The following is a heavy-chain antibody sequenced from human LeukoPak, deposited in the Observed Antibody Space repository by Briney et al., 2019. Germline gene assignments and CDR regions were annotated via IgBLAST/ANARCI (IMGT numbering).Heavy chain of an antibody. J-gene: IGHJ6*03. V-gene: IGHV3-21*01. CDR3: ARDLNKPNYDFWSGYYYYYHYMDV. Sequence: GGSLRLSCAASGFTFSSYSMNWVRQAPGKGLEWVSSISSSSSYIYYADSVKGRFTISRDNAKNSLYLQMNSLRAEDTAVYYCARDLNKPNYDFWSGYYYYYHYMDVWGKGTTVTVSS. D-gene: IGHD3-3*01. CDR1: GFTFSSYS. CDR2: ISSSSSYI.